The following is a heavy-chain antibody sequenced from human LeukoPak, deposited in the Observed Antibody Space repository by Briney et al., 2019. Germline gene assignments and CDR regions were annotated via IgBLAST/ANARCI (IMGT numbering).Heavy chain of an antibody. J-gene: IGHJ4*02. CDR1: GYSISSGYY. D-gene: IGHD3-16*02. Sequence: SETLSLTCTVSGYSISSGYYWDWLRQPPGEGLEWIGEINHSGSTNYNPSLKSRVTISVDTSKNQFSLKLSSLTAADTAVYYCARAYYDYVWGSYPPIDWGQGTLVTVSS. CDR3: ARAYYDYVWGSYPPID. CDR2: INHSGST. V-gene: IGHV4-38-2*02.